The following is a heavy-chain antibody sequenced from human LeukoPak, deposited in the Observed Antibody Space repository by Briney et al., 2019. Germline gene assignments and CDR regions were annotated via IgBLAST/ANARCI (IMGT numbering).Heavy chain of an antibody. CDR3: ARHSSSSRGWFDP. D-gene: IGHD6-6*01. CDR1: GGSISSYY. CDR2: IFSSGIT. V-gene: IGHV4-59*08. Sequence: PSETLSLTCTVSGGSISSYYWSWIRQPPGKGLEWIGYIFSSGITYYIPSLQSRVTISLDTSKNQFPLKLSSVTAADTAVYFCARHSSSSRGWFDPWGQGTLVTVSS. J-gene: IGHJ5*02.